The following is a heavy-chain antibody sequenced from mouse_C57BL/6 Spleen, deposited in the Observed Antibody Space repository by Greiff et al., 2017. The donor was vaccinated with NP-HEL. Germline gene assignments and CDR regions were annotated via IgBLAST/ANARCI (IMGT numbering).Heavy chain of an antibody. V-gene: IGHV1-22*01. Sequence: EVQLVESGPELVKPGASVKMSCKASGYTFTDYNMHWVKQSHGKSLEWIGYINPNNGGNSYNQKFKGKATLTLNKSSSTAYIELRSLTSEDSAVYYCARMVTTLYYYAMDYWGQGTSVTVSS. D-gene: IGHD2-3*01. CDR2: INPNNGGN. CDR3: ARMVTTLYYYAMDY. CDR1: GYTFTDYN. J-gene: IGHJ4*01.